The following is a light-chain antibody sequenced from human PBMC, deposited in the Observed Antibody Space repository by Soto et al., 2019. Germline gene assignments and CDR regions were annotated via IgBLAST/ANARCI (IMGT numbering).Light chain of an antibody. Sequence: QSALTQPASVSGSPGQSITISCTGTSSDVGAYNYVSWYQQPPGKAPKLMIFEVNNRPSGVSDRFSGSKSGNTASLTISGLQADDEADYYCSSYTTGSTLVFGGGTKLTVL. J-gene: IGLJ2*01. CDR1: SSDVGAYNY. V-gene: IGLV2-14*01. CDR3: SSYTTGSTLV. CDR2: EVN.